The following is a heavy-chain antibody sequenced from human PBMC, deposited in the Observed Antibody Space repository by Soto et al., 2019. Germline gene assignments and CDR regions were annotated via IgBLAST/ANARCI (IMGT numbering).Heavy chain of an antibody. CDR3: ARTTAVPTTRRSRYFFDY. CDR1: GGSVSNKTYY. V-gene: IGHV4-61*01. D-gene: IGHD1-26*01. CDR2: VYYSGTT. Sequence: SETLSLTCSVSGGSVSNKTYYWSWIRQPPGKRLEWIGYVYYSGTTNYNPSLKSRVTISVDLSKNQFTLRLSSVTTADTALYYCARTTAVPTTRRSRYFFDYWGQGTLVTVSS. J-gene: IGHJ4*02.